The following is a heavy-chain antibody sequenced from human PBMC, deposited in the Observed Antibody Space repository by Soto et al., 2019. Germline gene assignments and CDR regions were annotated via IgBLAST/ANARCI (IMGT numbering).Heavy chain of an antibody. D-gene: IGHD2-8*01. J-gene: IGHJ4*02. CDR1: GGTFSSYT. CDR3: ARDPHPSDIVLMAPFDY. CDR2: ISAYNGNT. Sequence: ASVKVSCKASGGTFSSYTISWVRQAPGQGLEWMGWISAYNGNTNYAQKLQGRVTMTTDTSTSTAYMELRSLRSDDTAVYYCARDPHPSDIVLMAPFDYWGQGTLVTVSS. V-gene: IGHV1-18*01.